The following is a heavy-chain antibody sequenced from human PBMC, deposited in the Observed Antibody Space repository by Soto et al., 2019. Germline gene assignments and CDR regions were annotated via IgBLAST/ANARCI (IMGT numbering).Heavy chain of an antibody. CDR3: ARDLDTALGYYYYYGMDV. Sequence: RLSCAASGFTLSTYGMHWVRQAPGKGLEWVADIWHDGSKKYYADSVKGRFTISRDNSKNMLYLQMNSLRVEDTAVYYCARDLDTALGYYYYYGMDVWGQGTTVTVSS. D-gene: IGHD5-18*01. J-gene: IGHJ6*02. CDR2: IWHDGSKK. CDR1: GFTLSTYG. V-gene: IGHV3-33*01.